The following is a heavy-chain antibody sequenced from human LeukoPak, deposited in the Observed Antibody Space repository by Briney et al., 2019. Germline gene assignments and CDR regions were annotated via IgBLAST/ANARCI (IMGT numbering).Heavy chain of an antibody. V-gene: IGHV3-30*02. Sequence: GGSLRLSCAASGFTFSSYGMHWVRQAPGKGLEWVAFIRYDGSNKYYADSVKGRFTISRDNSKNTLYLQMNSLRAEDTAVYYCAKEVVVVTRDAFDIWGQGTMVTVSS. CDR2: IRYDGSNK. CDR3: AKEVVVVTRDAFDI. CDR1: GFTFSSYG. D-gene: IGHD2-15*01. J-gene: IGHJ3*02.